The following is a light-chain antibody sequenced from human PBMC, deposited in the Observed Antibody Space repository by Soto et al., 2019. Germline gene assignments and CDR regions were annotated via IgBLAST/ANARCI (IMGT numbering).Light chain of an antibody. Sequence: VLTQSPATLSLSPGERATLSCRASRSVTSNYLAWYQQKPGQAPRLLIYGVSSRATGVPDRFSGSGSGTDFTLTISRLEPEDFAVYYCQQYTDWPLTFGQGTKVDIK. J-gene: IGKJ1*01. CDR3: QQYTDWPLT. V-gene: IGKV3-20*01. CDR2: GVS. CDR1: RSVTSNY.